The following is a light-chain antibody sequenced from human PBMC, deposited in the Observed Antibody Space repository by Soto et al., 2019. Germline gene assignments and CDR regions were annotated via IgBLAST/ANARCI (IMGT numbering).Light chain of an antibody. CDR1: HSICNW. V-gene: IGKV1-5*01. Sequence: DLQMTQSPSTLAVSLGDRVNITSQTRHSICNWLAWYQQKPGKAPKLLIYDASSLESGVPSRFSGSGSGTEFTLTISSLQPDDFATYYWQQYNSYPYTFGQGTKVDIK. CDR2: DAS. CDR3: QQYNSYPYT. J-gene: IGKJ2*01.